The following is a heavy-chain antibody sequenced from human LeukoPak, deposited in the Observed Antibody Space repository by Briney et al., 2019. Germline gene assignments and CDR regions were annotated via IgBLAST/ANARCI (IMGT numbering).Heavy chain of an antibody. CDR3: ARDPGDSSGWYDY. Sequence: TGGSLRLSCAASGFTFSSYGMSWVRQAPGKGLEWVANIKQVGSEKYYVDSVKGRFTISRDNAKNSLYLQMNSLRAEDTAVYYCARDPGDSSGWYDYWGQGTLVTVSS. CDR1: GFTFSSYG. J-gene: IGHJ4*02. V-gene: IGHV3-7*01. D-gene: IGHD6-19*01. CDR2: IKQVGSEK.